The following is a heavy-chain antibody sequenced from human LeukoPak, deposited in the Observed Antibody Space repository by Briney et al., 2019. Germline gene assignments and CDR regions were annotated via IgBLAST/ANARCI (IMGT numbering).Heavy chain of an antibody. J-gene: IGHJ4*02. V-gene: IGHV3-11*01. Sequence: GGSLRLSCAASGFTFSDYYMSWIRQAPGKGLEWVSYIGSSGRTIFYADSVKGRFTISRDNAKNSLYLQMNSLRAEDTAVYYCARDYRVYDYVWGNYRYLDYWGQGTLVTVSS. CDR1: GFTFSDYY. CDR3: ARDYRVYDYVWGNYRYLDY. CDR2: IGSSGRTI. D-gene: IGHD3-16*02.